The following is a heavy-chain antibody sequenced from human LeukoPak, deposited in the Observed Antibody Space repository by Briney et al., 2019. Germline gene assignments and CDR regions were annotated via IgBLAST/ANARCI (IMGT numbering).Heavy chain of an antibody. J-gene: IGHJ4*02. V-gene: IGHV1-69*13. D-gene: IGHD3-10*01. Sequence: GASVKVSCKAAGTSFNTYTFSWVRQAPGQGLEWMGQIIPMVGTPNYAQKFQDRVTITADESTTTAYLELSSLRSEDTAVYYCARDPSPSFTMVRGLGEFDYWGQGTLVTVSS. CDR1: GTSFNTYT. CDR2: IIPMVGTP. CDR3: ARDPSPSFTMVRGLGEFDY.